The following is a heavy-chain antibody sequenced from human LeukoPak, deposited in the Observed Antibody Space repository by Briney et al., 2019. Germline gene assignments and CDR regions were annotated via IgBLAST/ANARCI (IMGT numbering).Heavy chain of an antibody. J-gene: IGHJ3*02. D-gene: IGHD3-22*01. Sequence: PSETLSLTCAVYGGSFSGYYWSWIRQPPGKGLEWIGEINHSGSTNYNPSLKSRVTISVDTSKNQFSLKLSSVTAADTAVYYCARDSYDSSGYYRRDAFDIWGQGTMVTVSS. CDR2: INHSGST. CDR1: GGSFSGYY. V-gene: IGHV4-34*01. CDR3: ARDSYDSSGYYRRDAFDI.